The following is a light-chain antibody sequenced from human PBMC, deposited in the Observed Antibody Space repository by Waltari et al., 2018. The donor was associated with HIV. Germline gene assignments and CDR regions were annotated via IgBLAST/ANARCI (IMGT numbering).Light chain of an antibody. CDR1: SSNIGAGYD. Sequence: QSVLTQPPSVSGAPGQRVTISCTGSSSNIGAGYDVHWYQQLPGTAPQLLISGHRNRPSGVPDRFSGSKSGTSASLAITGLQAEDEADYYCQSYDSSLSGSRVFGGGTKLTVL. V-gene: IGLV1-40*01. J-gene: IGLJ3*02. CDR3: QSYDSSLSGSRV. CDR2: GHR.